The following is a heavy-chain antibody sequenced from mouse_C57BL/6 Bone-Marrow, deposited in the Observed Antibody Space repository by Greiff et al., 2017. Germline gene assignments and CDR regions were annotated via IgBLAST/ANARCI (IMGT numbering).Heavy chain of an antibody. CDR1: GYTFTSYW. J-gene: IGHJ2*01. V-gene: IGHV1-74*01. CDR2: IHPSDSDT. D-gene: IGHD1-1*01. Sequence: QVQLQQPGAELVKPGASVKVSCKASGYTFTSYWMHWVKQRPGQGLEWIGRIHPSDSDTNYNQKFKGKATLTVDKSSSTAYMQLSSLTSEDSAVYYWAISLTPPVITTVVAPDYWGQGTTLTVSS. CDR3: AISLTPPVITTVVAPDY.